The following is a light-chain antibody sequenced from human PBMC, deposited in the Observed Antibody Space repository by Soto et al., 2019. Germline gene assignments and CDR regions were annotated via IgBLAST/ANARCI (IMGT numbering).Light chain of an antibody. Sequence: LGQRFTISFTGSSSNIEASYDVHWYQQLPGTAPKLLIYSNNIRPSGVPDRFSGSKSRTSASLAITGLQAEDEADYYCQSYDSSLRGHVFGTGTKVTVL. CDR3: QSYDSSLRGHV. V-gene: IGLV1-40*01. J-gene: IGLJ1*01. CDR2: SNN. CDR1: SSNIEASYD.